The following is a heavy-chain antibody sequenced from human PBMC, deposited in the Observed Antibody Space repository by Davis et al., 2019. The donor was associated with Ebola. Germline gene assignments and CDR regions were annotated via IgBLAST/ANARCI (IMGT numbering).Heavy chain of an antibody. CDR2: VDPKAGKT. J-gene: IGHJ6*02. CDR3: TTLDILTAYVPYAMDV. V-gene: IGHV1-69-2*01. CDR1: GYSFSDYY. D-gene: IGHD3-9*01. Sequence: AASVKVSCKGSGYSFSDYYIHWVQGAPGKGLEWVGLVDPKAGKTVYAEKFQDRVTITADRSTDNVYMELSSLRFEDAAVYYCTTLDILTAYVPYAMDVWGQGTTVTVS.